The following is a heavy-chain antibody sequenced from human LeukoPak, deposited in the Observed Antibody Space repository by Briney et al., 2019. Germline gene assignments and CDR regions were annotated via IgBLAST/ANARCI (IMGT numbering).Heavy chain of an antibody. CDR2: INPNSGGT. V-gene: IGHV1-2*02. Sequence: ASVKVSCKASGYTFTGYYMHWVRQAPGQGLEWMGWINPNSGGTNYAQKFQGRVTMTRDTSISTAYMELSRLGSDDTAVYYCARGYDFWIPFDPWGQGTLVTVSS. J-gene: IGHJ5*02. D-gene: IGHD3-3*01. CDR1: GYTFTGYY. CDR3: ARGYDFWIPFDP.